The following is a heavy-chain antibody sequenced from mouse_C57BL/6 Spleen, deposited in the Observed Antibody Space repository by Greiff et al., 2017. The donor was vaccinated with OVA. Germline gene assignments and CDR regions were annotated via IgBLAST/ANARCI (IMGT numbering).Heavy chain of an antibody. Sequence: VNLVESGAELVRPGTSVKVSCKASGYAFTNYLIEWVKQRPGQGLEWIGVINPGSGGTNYNEKFKGKATLTADKSSSTAYMELSSLTSEDSAIYFCASTGVYDGDDWGKGTLVTVSA. J-gene: IGHJ3*01. CDR2: INPGSGGT. V-gene: IGHV1-54*01. CDR3: ASTGVYDGDD. CDR1: GYAFTNYL. D-gene: IGHD2-3*01.